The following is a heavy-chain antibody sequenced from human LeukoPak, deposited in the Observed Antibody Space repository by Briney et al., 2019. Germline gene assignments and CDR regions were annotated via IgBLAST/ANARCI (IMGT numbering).Heavy chain of an antibody. Sequence: ASVKVSCKASGGTFTGYYIHWVRQAPGQGLEWMGWINPNSGGTHYAQKFQGRVTMTRDTSISTAYMELSSLRSDDTALYYCARAGAGVVITTTPFDYWGQGTLVTVSS. J-gene: IGHJ4*02. CDR1: GGTFTGYY. V-gene: IGHV1-2*02. CDR3: ARAGAGVVITTTPFDY. CDR2: INPNSGGT. D-gene: IGHD3-3*01.